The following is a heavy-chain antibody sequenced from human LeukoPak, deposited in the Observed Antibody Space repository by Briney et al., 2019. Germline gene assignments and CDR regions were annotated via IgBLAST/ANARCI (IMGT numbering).Heavy chain of an antibody. CDR1: GFTFSSYA. CDR2: ISYDGSDE. D-gene: IGHD3-10*01. CDR3: ARDQGATLVRGVTPYLGY. V-gene: IGHV3-30*04. Sequence: GGSLRLSCAASGFTFSSYAMHWVRQAPGKGLKWVSIISYDGSDEKFADSVKGRFTISRDNSKNMVFLQMNSLRAEDTAVYYCARDQGATLVRGVTPYLGYWGQGTLVSVSS. J-gene: IGHJ4*02.